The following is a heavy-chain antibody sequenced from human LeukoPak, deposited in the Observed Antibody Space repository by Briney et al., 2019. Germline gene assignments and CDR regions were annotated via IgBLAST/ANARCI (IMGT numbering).Heavy chain of an antibody. CDR2: INWNGSIT. Sequence: PGGSLRLSCAASGFSFDDYGMSWVRQAPGKGLEWVSGINWNGSITGYADSVKGRFTISRDNAKNSLYLQMNSLRAEDTALYYCARVYLSQQLVSGLDYWGQGTLVTVSS. V-gene: IGHV3-20*04. CDR3: ARVYLSQQLVSGLDY. J-gene: IGHJ4*02. D-gene: IGHD6-13*01. CDR1: GFSFDDYG.